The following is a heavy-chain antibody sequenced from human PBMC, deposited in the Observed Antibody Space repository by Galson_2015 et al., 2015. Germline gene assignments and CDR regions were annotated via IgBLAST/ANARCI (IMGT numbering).Heavy chain of an antibody. CDR3: ASRKLSGGEFDY. CDR1: GVSLSSYH. V-gene: IGHV4-59*01. D-gene: IGHD3-16*01. Sequence: TLSLTCTVSGVSLSSYHWSWIRQPPGKGLEWIGNIYDSGSTNYNPSLKSRVTISVDTSKNQFSLKLSSVAAADTAVYYCASRKLSGGEFDYWGQGTLVSVSS. CDR2: IYDSGST. J-gene: IGHJ4*02.